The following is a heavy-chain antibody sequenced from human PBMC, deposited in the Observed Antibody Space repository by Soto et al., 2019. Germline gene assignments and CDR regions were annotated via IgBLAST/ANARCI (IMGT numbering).Heavy chain of an antibody. CDR1: GGSFSGYY. CDR2: INHSGST. D-gene: IGHD6-13*01. J-gene: IGHJ5*02. V-gene: IGHV4-34*01. CDR3: ARDSSSSRGWFDP. Sequence: QVQLQQWGAGLLKPSETLSLTCAVYGGSFSGYYWSWIRQPPGKGLEWIGEINHSGSTNYNPSLKSRVTISVDTSKNQFSLKLSSVTAADTAVYYCARDSSSSRGWFDPWGQGTLVTVSS.